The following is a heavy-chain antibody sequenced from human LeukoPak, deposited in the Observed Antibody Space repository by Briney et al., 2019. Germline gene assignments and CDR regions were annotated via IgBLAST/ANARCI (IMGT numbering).Heavy chain of an antibody. CDR2: ISAYNGNT. CDR3: ARARPYCSGGSCYSAPFDY. V-gene: IGHV1-18*01. D-gene: IGHD2-15*01. J-gene: IGHJ4*02. Sequence: ASVKVSCKASGYTFTSYGISWVRQAPGQGLEWMGWISAYNGNTNYAQKLQGRVTMTTDTSTSTAYMELSSLRSEDTAVYYCARARPYCSGGSCYSAPFDYWGQGTLVTVSS. CDR1: GYTFTSYG.